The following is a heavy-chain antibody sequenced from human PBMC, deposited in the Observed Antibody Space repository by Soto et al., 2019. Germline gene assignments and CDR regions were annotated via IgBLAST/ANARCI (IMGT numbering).Heavy chain of an antibody. V-gene: IGHV3-33*01. Sequence: QVQLVESGGGVVQHGRSLRLSCVGSGFPFWHYGMHWVRQAPGKGLEWVAVIWSDGKKESYADFVKGRFAISRDNFKDTLYLQMNSLRAEDTAVYYCARDRDGGWFHMDVWGQGTTVTVSS. J-gene: IGHJ6*02. D-gene: IGHD6-19*01. CDR1: GFPFWHYG. CDR3: ARDRDGGWFHMDV. CDR2: IWSDGKKE.